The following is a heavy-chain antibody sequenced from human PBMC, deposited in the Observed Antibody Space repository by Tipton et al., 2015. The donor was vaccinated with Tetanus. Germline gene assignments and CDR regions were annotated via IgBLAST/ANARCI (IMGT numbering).Heavy chain of an antibody. CDR2: LTYSART. Sequence: TLSLTCIVSGGSMSSGGHYGAWVRQSPGQGLEWIGSLTYSARTYYNPSLKSRVTMAVDTSRKDFSVRLRSVTAADTAVYFCARLREVVSRSGWAFDHWGQGILVTVSS. D-gene: IGHD5/OR15-5a*01. J-gene: IGHJ5*02. CDR1: GGSMSSGGHY. V-gene: IGHV4-39*02. CDR3: ARLREVVSRSGWAFDH.